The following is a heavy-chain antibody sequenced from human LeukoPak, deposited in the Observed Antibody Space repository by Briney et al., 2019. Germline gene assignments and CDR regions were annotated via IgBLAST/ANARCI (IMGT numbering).Heavy chain of an antibody. D-gene: IGHD1-14*01. J-gene: IGHJ4*02. CDR3: ARNRGPGEGYFDY. V-gene: IGHV1-3*01. CDR1: GYTFTSYA. Sequence: ASVKVSCKASGYTFTSYAVHWVRQAPGQRLEWMGWINAGNGNTKYSQKFQGRVTITRDTSASTAYMELSSLRSEDTAVYYCARNRGPGEGYFDYWGQGTLVTVSS. CDR2: INAGNGNT.